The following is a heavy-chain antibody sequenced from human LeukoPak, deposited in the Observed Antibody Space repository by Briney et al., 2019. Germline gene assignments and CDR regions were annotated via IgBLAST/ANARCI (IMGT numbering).Heavy chain of an antibody. D-gene: IGHD6-13*01. CDR1: GFTFSTYA. Sequence: RRGGSLRLSCAASGFTFSTYAMHWVRQAPGKGLGWVAVISYDGRSIYYANSVKGRFTISRDNSKNTLYLQMNSLRGEDTAVYYCAGDPSTSSNWQRLEYWGQGTLVTVSS. CDR2: ISYDGRSI. CDR3: AGDPSTSSNWQRLEY. J-gene: IGHJ4*02. V-gene: IGHV3-30*04.